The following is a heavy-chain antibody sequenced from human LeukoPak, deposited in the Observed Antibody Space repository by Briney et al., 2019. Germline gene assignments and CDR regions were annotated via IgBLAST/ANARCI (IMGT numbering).Heavy chain of an antibody. CDR2: IDPRDSYT. Sequence: GESLKISCKGSGSSFTSYWISWVRQLPGKGLEWMGRIDPRDSYTKYSPSFQGHVSISADKSISTAYLQWSSLKASDTATYYCARLESSGYYVYWGQGTLVTVSS. V-gene: IGHV5-10-1*01. D-gene: IGHD3-22*01. CDR3: ARLESSGYYVY. J-gene: IGHJ4*02. CDR1: GSSFTSYW.